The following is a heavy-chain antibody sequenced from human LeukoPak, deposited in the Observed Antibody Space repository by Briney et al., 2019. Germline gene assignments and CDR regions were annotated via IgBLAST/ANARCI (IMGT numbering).Heavy chain of an antibody. V-gene: IGHV3-23*01. CDR3: AKDTSGYSYGVDY. J-gene: IGHJ4*02. Sequence: GGSLRLSCAASEFTFSKFPMGWVRQAPGRGLEWVSAISASGDVTFHADSVRGRFTISRDNSKNTLYLQMNSLRAEDTAVYYCAKDTSGYSYGVDYWGQGTLVTVSS. D-gene: IGHD5-18*01. CDR2: ISASGDVT. CDR1: EFTFSKFP.